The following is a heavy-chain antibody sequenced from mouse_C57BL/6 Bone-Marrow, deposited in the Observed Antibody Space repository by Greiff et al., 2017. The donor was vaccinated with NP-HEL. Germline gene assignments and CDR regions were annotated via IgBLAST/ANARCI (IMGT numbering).Heavy chain of an antibody. V-gene: IGHV5-16*01. CDR3: AREGGLRRRTYAMDY. J-gene: IGHJ4*01. Sequence: EVKLVESEGGLVQPGSSMKLSCTASGFTFSDNYMAWVRQVPEKGLEWVANINYDGSSTYYLDSLKSRFIISRDNAKNILYLQMSSLKSEDTATYYCAREGGLRRRTYAMDYWGQGNSVTVTS. D-gene: IGHD2-4*01. CDR2: INYDGSST. CDR1: GFTFSDNY.